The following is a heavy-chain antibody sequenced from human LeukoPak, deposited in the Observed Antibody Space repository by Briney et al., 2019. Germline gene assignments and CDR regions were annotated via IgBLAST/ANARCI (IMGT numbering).Heavy chain of an antibody. J-gene: IGHJ5*02. CDR3: ARDRYCSSTSCYGQRYNWFDP. CDR2: IKQDGSEK. D-gene: IGHD2-2*01. Sequence: GGSLRLSCAASGFTFSSYWMSWVRQAPGKGLEWVANIKQDGSEKYYVDSVKGRFTISRDNAKNSLYLQMNSLRAEDTAVYYCARDRYCSSTSCYGQRYNWFDPWGQGTLVTVSS. CDR1: GFTFSSYW. V-gene: IGHV3-7*01.